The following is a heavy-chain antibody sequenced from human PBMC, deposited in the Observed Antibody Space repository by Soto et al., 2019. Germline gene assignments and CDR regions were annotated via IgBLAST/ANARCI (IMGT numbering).Heavy chain of an antibody. D-gene: IGHD3-22*01. V-gene: IGHV1-69*06. J-gene: IGHJ4*02. CDR3: ARRTSSGYYRYFDS. CDR2: TIPTFNTG. CDR1: GGTFSNSP. Sequence: QVQLVQSGAEVKKPGSSVKVSCKASGGTFSNSPISWVRQAPGQGLEWMGGTIPTFNTGNYAQKFQGRLTITADKSTNTAYMELGSLRSEDTAVYYCARRTSSGYYRYFDSWGQGTLVTVSS.